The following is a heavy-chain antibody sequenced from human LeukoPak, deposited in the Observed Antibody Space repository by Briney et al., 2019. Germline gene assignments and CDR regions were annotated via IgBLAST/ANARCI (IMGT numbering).Heavy chain of an antibody. J-gene: IGHJ4*02. Sequence: SETLSLTCTVSGGSISSSSYYWGWIRQPPGKGRGWIGSIYYSGSTYYNPSLTSRVTISVDTSKNQFSLRLCSVTAADTAVYYCVRHNPIDQRISIFGVVIPDFDYWGQGTLVTVSS. CDR1: GGSISSSSYY. V-gene: IGHV4-39*01. D-gene: IGHD3-3*01. CDR2: IYYSGST. CDR3: VRHNPIDQRISIFGVVIPDFDY.